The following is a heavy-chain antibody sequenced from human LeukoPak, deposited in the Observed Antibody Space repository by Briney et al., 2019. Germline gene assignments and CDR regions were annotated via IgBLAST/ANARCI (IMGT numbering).Heavy chain of an antibody. CDR2: MFYNGTT. J-gene: IGHJ4*02. D-gene: IGHD6-19*01. CDR1: GGSFSSSDYY. CDR3: AREARFALPVVGSGDY. Sequence: SETLSLTCAVYGGSFSSSDYYWGWIRQPPGKGLEWIGTMFYNGTTKSNPSLSSRVTMSIDTSKNQLSLKLRSVTAADTAVYYCAREARFALPVVGSGDYWGQGTLVTVSS. V-gene: IGHV4-39*07.